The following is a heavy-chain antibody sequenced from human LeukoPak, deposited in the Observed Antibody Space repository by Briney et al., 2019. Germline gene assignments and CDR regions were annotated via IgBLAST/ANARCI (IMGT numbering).Heavy chain of an antibody. CDR1: GFTYSSYA. CDR3: AKTLVPNLPTCFDC. V-gene: IGHV3-23*01. J-gene: IGHJ4*02. D-gene: IGHD4-23*01. Sequence: PGGSLRLSCAASGFTYSSYAMSWVRQAPGKGLERVSAISGSGGSTYYADSVKGRFTISRDNSKNTLYLQMNSLRAEDTAEYYCAKTLVPNLPTCFDCWGQGTLVTVSS. CDR2: ISGSGGST.